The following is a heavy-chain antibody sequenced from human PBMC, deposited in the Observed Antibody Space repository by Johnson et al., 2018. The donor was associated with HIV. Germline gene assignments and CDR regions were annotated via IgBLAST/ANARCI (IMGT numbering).Heavy chain of an antibody. CDR2: VNWNGDST. Sequence: EVQLVESGGGLVQPGGSLRLSCAASGFTFSSYWMSWVRHAPGKGLELVSGVNWNGDSTGYADSVKGRFTISGDNSKNTLYLQMNSLRAEDTAVYYCARHKSTYYYDSSALDIWGQGTMVTVSS. J-gene: IGHJ3*02. V-gene: IGHV3-66*02. CDR1: GFTFSSYW. CDR3: ARHKSTYYYDSSALDI. D-gene: IGHD3-22*01.